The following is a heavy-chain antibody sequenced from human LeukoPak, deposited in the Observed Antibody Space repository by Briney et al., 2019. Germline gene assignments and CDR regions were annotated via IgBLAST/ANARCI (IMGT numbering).Heavy chain of an antibody. D-gene: IGHD2-15*01. CDR3: ARGGGLPHGY. CDR2: MKPNSGNT. Sequence: ASVKLSCKASGYTFTSYDINWLRQATGQRVEGMGWMKPNSGNTGYEQKLQRRGTITRSTATSTTYIDLSSRRSEDTAAHDCARGGGLPHGYWGQGTLVTVSS. CDR1: GYTFTSYD. V-gene: IGHV1-8*01. J-gene: IGHJ4*02.